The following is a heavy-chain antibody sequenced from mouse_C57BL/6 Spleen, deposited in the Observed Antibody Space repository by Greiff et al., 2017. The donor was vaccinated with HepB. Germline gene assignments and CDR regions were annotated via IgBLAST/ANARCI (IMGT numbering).Heavy chain of an antibody. CDR3: ARVYGNYEGDAMDY. D-gene: IGHD2-1*01. CDR2: ISDGGSYT. CDR1: GFTFSSYA. V-gene: IGHV5-4*03. Sequence: EVKLMESGGGLVKPGGSLKLSCAASGFTFSSYAMSWVRQTPEKRLEWVATISDGGSYTYYPDNVKGRFTISRDNAKNNLYLQMSHLKSEDTAMYYCARVYGNYEGDAMDYWGQGTSVTVSS. J-gene: IGHJ4*01.